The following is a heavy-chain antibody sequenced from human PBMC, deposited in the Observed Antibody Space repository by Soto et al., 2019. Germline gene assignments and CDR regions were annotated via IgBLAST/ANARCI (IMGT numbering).Heavy chain of an antibody. CDR1: GLTFRNYG. J-gene: IGHJ4*02. V-gene: IGHV3-33*01. CDR2: IWYDGSQK. Sequence: QVQLVESGGGVVQTGGSLRLSCAASGLTFRNYGMHWVRQAPGKGLEWVAVIWYDGSQKYEAGSVKGRFTSSRDNSKNPFFLQMDSLRDEDTAVYYCATVRRGSGWYNDWWGQGTLVIVSS. CDR3: ATVRRGSGWYNDW. D-gene: IGHD6-19*01.